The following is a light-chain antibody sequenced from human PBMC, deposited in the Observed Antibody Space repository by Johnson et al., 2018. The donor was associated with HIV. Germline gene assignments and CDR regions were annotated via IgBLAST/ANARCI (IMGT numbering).Light chain of an antibody. CDR3: GTWDSSLSAYV. Sequence: QSVLTQPPSVSAAPGQKVTISCSGSSSNIGNNDVSWYQQLPGTAPKLLIYDNNKRPSGIPDRFSGSKSGTSATLGITGLQTGDEADYYCGTWDSSLSAYVFRTGTKVTVL. V-gene: IGLV1-51*01. CDR2: DNN. CDR1: SSNIGNND. J-gene: IGLJ1*01.